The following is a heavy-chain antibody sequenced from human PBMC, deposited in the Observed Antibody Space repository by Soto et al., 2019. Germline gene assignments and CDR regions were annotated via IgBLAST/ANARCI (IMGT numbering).Heavy chain of an antibody. Sequence: PGESLKISCKGSGYSFTSYWISWVRQMPGKGLEWMGRIDPSDSYTNYSPSFQGHVTISADRSISTAYLQWSSLKASDTAMYYCARLNGCSGGSCYSSGWGNSYYYYYGMDVWGQGTTVTVS. V-gene: IGHV5-10-1*01. CDR1: GYSFTSYW. CDR2: IDPSDSYT. CDR3: ARLNGCSGGSCYSSGWGNSYYYYYGMDV. D-gene: IGHD2-15*01. J-gene: IGHJ6*02.